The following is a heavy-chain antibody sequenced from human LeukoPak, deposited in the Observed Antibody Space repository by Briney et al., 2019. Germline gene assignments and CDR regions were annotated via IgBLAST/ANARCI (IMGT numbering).Heavy chain of an antibody. J-gene: IGHJ4*02. CDR3: LRDAQRPRLTPDY. CDR2: ISTYNGDT. CDR1: GYTFNTYG. Sequence: ASVKVSCKASGYTFNTYGISWVRQAPGQGLEWMGWISTYNGDTSYVQNLQGRVTMTTDASTSTAYMELMSLRSDDTAVYYCLRDAQRPRLTPDYWGQGTLVTVSS. D-gene: IGHD6-25*01. V-gene: IGHV1-18*01.